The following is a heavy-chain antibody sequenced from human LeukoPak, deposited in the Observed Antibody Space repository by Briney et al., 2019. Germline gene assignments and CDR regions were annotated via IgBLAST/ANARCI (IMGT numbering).Heavy chain of an antibody. CDR1: GFTFSSYG. J-gene: IGHJ4*02. Sequence: PGGSLRLSCAASGFTFSSYGMHWVRQAPGKGLEWVAVISYDGSNKYYADSVKGRFTISRDNSKNTLYLQMNSLRAEDTAVYYCARSGPHHNFDYRGQGTLVTVSS. CDR2: ISYDGSNK. D-gene: IGHD6-25*01. CDR3: ARSGPHHNFDY. V-gene: IGHV3-30*03.